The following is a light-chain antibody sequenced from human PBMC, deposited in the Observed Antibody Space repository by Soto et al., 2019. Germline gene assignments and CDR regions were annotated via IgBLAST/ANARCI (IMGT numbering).Light chain of an antibody. J-gene: IGKJ4*01. CDR3: QQYNNWPALT. CDR2: GAS. CDR1: QSVRSN. Sequence: EIVLTQSPATLSVSPGERATLSCRASQSVRSNLAWYQKKPGQAPSLLIYGASTRATGIPARFSGSGSGTEFTLTISSLQSEDFAVYYCQQYNNWPALTFGRGTKVEIK. V-gene: IGKV3-15*01.